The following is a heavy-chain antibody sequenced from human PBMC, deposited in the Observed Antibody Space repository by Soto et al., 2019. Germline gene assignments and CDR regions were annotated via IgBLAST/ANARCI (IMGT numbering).Heavy chain of an antibody. CDR2: IYPGDSDT. CDR1: GYSFTSYW. J-gene: IGHJ6*02. D-gene: IGHD1-26*01. Sequence: EVQLVQSGAEVKKPGESLKISCKGSGYSFTSYWIGWVRQMSGKGLEWMGIIYPGDSDTRYSPSFQGQVTISADKSISTAYLQWSSLKASDTAMYYCAVTRAGRSLYYYYYGMDVWGQGTTVTVSS. V-gene: IGHV5-51*01. CDR3: AVTRAGRSLYYYYYGMDV.